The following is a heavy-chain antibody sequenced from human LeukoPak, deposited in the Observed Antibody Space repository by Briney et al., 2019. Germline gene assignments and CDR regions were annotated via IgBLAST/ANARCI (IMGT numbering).Heavy chain of an antibody. Sequence: SETLSLTCVVYGGSFSGFYWTWIRQPPGKGLEWIGEINEGENTNYKSSLKSRVTLSIDTSKNQFSLKLSAVTAADTAVYYCARSSYYDTSGYSEDAFDIWGQGTVVTVSS. D-gene: IGHD3-22*01. J-gene: IGHJ3*02. CDR3: ARSSYYDTSGYSEDAFDI. CDR2: INEGENT. CDR1: GGSFSGFY. V-gene: IGHV4-34*01.